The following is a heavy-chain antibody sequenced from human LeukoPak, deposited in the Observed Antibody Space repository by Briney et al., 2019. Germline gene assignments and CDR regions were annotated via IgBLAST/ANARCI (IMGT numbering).Heavy chain of an antibody. V-gene: IGHV3-30*18. CDR3: AKDQNSGYDYRTYGMDV. Sequence: AGGSLRLSCAASGFTFSSYGMHWLREAPGKGVEGVAVTSYDGSNKYYAEPVKGRFTISRDNSKNTLYLQMNSLRAEDTAVYYCAKDQNSGYDYRTYGMDVWGQGTTVTVSS. J-gene: IGHJ6*02. CDR1: GFTFSSYG. CDR2: TSYDGSNK. D-gene: IGHD5-12*01.